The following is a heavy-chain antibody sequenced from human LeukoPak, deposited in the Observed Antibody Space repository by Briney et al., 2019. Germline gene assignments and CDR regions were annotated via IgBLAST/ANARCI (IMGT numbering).Heavy chain of an antibody. J-gene: IGHJ4*02. CDR3: AKDTPAYDSSGYYYPYLDY. CDR2: IRYDGSNK. Sequence: GGSLRLSCAASGFTFSSYGMHWVRQAPGKGLEWVTIIRYDGSNKHYTDSVKGRFTISRDNSKNTLYLQLNSLRAEDTAVYYCAKDTPAYDSSGYYYPYLDYWGRGTLVTVSS. D-gene: IGHD3-22*01. V-gene: IGHV3-30*02. CDR1: GFTFSSYG.